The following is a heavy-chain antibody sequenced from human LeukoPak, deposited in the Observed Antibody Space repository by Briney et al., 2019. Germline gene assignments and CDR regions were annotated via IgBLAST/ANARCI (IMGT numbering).Heavy chain of an antibody. V-gene: IGHV1-2*02. D-gene: IGHD3-10*01. CDR2: INPNSGGT. Sequence: ASVKVSCKASGYTFTGYYMHWVRQAPGQGLEWMGWINPNSGGTNYAQKFQGRVTMTRDTSISTAYMELSRLRSDDTAVYYCARAKVTMVRGGLVYFQHWGQGTLVTVSS. J-gene: IGHJ1*01. CDR1: GYTFTGYY. CDR3: ARAKVTMVRGGLVYFQH.